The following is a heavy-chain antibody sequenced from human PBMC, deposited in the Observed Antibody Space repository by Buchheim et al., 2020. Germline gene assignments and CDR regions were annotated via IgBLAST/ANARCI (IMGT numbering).Heavy chain of an antibody. D-gene: IGHD5-12*01. CDR1: GYTFTSYY. V-gene: IGHV1-46*01. Sequence: QVQLVQSGAEVKKPGASVKVSCKASGYTFTSYYMHWVRQAPGQGLEWMGIINPSGGSTSYAQKFQGRGTMTRDTSTRKGHMELSSLRSEDTAVYYCARDRGGYGRFDYWGQGTL. CDR3: ARDRGGYGRFDY. J-gene: IGHJ4*02. CDR2: INPSGGST.